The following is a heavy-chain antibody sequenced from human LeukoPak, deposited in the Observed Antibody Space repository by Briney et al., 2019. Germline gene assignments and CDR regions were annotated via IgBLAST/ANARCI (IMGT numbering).Heavy chain of an antibody. D-gene: IGHD5-18*01. CDR3: AKTWCDTAMGCRWYFDL. J-gene: IGHJ2*01. CDR2: ISGSGGST. CDR1: GFTFSSYA. V-gene: IGHV3-23*01. Sequence: PGGSLRLSCAASGFTFSSYAMSWVRQAPGKGLEWVSAISGSGGSTYYADSVKGRFTISRDNSKNTLYLQMNSLRAEDTAVYYCAKTWCDTAMGCRWYFDLWGRGTLVTVSS.